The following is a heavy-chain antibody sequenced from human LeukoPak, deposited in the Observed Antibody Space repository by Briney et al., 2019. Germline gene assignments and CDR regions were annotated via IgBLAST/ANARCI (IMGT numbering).Heavy chain of an antibody. Sequence: SETLSLTCAVSGGSVSSGGSYWSWIRQPPGKGLEWIGYISDSGSTNYNLSLKSRVIMSVDTCKNQFSLRLSSVTAADTAVYYCATSTGGSDRYYAYFADWGQGALVTVSS. V-gene: IGHV4-61*08. CDR2: ISDSGST. D-gene: IGHD2-2*01. CDR1: GGSVSSGGSY. J-gene: IGHJ4*02. CDR3: ATSTGGSDRYYAYFAD.